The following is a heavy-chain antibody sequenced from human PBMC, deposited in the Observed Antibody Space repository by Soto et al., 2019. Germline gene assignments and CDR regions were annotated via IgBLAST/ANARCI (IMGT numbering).Heavy chain of an antibody. CDR2: IYSGGST. V-gene: IGHV4-39*01. CDR3: GYQEYRSNGYYFAF. CDR1: GGSITSSTSY. Sequence: QLQLQESGPGLVKPSETLSLTCTVSGGSITSSTSYWGWIRQPPGKGLEWIANIYSGGSTYYNTSLKSRVTISLDRSKKQHSLRLTSVTAADTAEYYCGYQEYRSNGYYFAFWGQGTLITV. J-gene: IGHJ4*02. D-gene: IGHD6-6*01.